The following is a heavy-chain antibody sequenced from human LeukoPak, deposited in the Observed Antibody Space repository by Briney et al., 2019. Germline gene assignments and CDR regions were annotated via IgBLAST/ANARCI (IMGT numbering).Heavy chain of an antibody. Sequence: PSETLSLTCAVYGGSFSGYYWSWIRQPPGRGLEWIGEINHSGSTNYNPSLKSRVTISVDTSKNQFSLKLSPVTAADTAVYYCARGRSSSWYGHDAFDIWGQGTMVTVSS. V-gene: IGHV4-34*01. CDR3: ARGRSSSWYGHDAFDI. D-gene: IGHD6-13*01. CDR2: INHSGST. CDR1: GGSFSGYY. J-gene: IGHJ3*02.